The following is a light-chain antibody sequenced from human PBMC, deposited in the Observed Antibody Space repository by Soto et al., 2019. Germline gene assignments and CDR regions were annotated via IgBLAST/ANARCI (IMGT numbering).Light chain of an antibody. Sequence: DIQMTQSPSTLSASVGDRVTITCRASQNIGGWLAWYQQKPGKAPKFLIFDASSLESGVPSRFSGSGSRTEFTLTISSLQPDDFATYYCQQYNSYWTFGQGTKVDIK. CDR2: DAS. V-gene: IGKV1-5*01. CDR1: QNIGGW. CDR3: QQYNSYWT. J-gene: IGKJ1*01.